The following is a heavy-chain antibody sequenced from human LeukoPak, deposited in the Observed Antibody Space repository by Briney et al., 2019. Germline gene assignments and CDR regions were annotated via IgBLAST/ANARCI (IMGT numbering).Heavy chain of an antibody. CDR2: FDPEDGET. CDR1: GYTLTELS. CDR3: ATENPLSGSSYFDY. Sequence: ASVKVSCKVSGYTLTELSMHWVRQAPGKGLEWMGGFDPEDGETIYAQKFQGRVTMTEDTSTDTAYMELGSLRSEDTAVYYCATENPLSGSSYFDYWGQGTLVTVSS. D-gene: IGHD1-26*01. J-gene: IGHJ4*02. V-gene: IGHV1-24*01.